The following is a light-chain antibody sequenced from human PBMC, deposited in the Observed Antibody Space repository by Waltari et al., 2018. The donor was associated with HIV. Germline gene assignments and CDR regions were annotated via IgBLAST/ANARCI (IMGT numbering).Light chain of an antibody. CDR1: GSNIGRNT. CDR3: ATWDGSLNGPV. Sequence: QSVLTQPPSASGTPGQRVTISCSGSGSNIGRNTVNWYQQLPGTAPKLLIYSNNQRPSRVPDRFSGSKSGTSASLVISGLQSDDETTYYCATWDGSLNGPVFGGGTKLTVL. J-gene: IGLJ2*01. CDR2: SNN. V-gene: IGLV1-44*01.